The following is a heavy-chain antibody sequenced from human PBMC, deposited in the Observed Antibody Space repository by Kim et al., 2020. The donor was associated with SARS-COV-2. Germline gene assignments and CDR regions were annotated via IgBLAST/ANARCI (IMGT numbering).Heavy chain of an antibody. CDR3: ARGRNYGSGSSHWGLDP. CDR1: GFTFSSYS. D-gene: IGHD3-10*01. Sequence: GGSLRLSCAASGFTFSSYSMNWVRQAPGKGLEWVSSINSSSSYIYYADSVKGRFTISRDNAKNSLYLQMNSLRAEDTAVYYCARGRNYGSGSSHWGLDPWGQGTLVTVSS. V-gene: IGHV3-21*01. CDR2: INSSSSYI. J-gene: IGHJ5*02.